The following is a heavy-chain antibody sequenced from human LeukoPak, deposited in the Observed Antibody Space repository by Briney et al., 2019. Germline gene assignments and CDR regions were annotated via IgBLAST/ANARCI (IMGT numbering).Heavy chain of an antibody. D-gene: IGHD6-19*01. Sequence: GASVKVSCKASGYTFTSYGISWVRQAPGQGLEWMGWISAYNGNTNYAQELQGRVTMTTDTSTSTAYMELRSLRSDDTAVYYCARVPYSSGWFWSHPNWFDPWGQGTLVTVSS. CDR1: GYTFTSYG. CDR2: ISAYNGNT. CDR3: ARVPYSSGWFWSHPNWFDP. J-gene: IGHJ5*02. V-gene: IGHV1-18*01.